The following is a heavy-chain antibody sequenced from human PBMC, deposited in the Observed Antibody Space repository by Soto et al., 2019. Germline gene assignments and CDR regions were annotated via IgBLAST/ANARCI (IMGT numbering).Heavy chain of an antibody. CDR1: GFTFSSYA. J-gene: IGHJ4*02. CDR3: ARKGLYQLPQDY. Sequence: PVRSLRLSCAVSGFTFSSYAMSWVRQAPGKGLEWVSAISGSGGSTYYADSVKGRFTISRDNSKNTLYLQMNSLRAEDTAVYYWARKGLYQLPQDYWGQGTLVTVSS. D-gene: IGHD2-2*01. V-gene: IGHV3-23*01. CDR2: ISGSGGST.